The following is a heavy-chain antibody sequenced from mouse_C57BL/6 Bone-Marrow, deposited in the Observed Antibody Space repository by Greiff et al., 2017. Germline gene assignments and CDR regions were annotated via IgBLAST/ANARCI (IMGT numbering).Heavy chain of an antibody. Sequence: QVQLQQSGAELARPGASVKLSCKASGYNFTSYGISWVKQSTGQGLEWIGEIYPRSGNTYYNEKFKGKATLTADKSSSTAYMELRSLTSEDSAVYFCARSGYHEWYFDVWGTGTTVTVSS. D-gene: IGHD2-2*01. CDR3: ARSGYHEWYFDV. J-gene: IGHJ1*03. CDR1: GYNFTSYG. CDR2: IYPRSGNT. V-gene: IGHV1-81*01.